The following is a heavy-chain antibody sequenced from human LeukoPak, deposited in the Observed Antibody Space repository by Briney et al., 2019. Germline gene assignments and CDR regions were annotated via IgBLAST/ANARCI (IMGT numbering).Heavy chain of an antibody. D-gene: IGHD3-9*01. J-gene: IGHJ3*02. Sequence: SETLSLTCTVSGGSISSSSYYWGWIRQPPGKGLEWIGSIYYSGSTYYNPSLKSRVTISVDTSKNQFSLKLSSVTAADTAVYYCARDRMTGYSGEAAFDIWGQGTMVTVSS. V-gene: IGHV4-39*07. CDR3: ARDRMTGYSGEAAFDI. CDR2: IYYSGST. CDR1: GGSISSSSYY.